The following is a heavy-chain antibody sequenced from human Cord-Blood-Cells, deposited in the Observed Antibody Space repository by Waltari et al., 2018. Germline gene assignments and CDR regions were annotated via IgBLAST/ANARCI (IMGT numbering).Heavy chain of an antibody. D-gene: IGHD3-10*01. V-gene: IGHV1-69*01. CDR1: GGTFSSYA. Sequence: QVQLVQSGAEVKKPGSSGKVSCKASGGTFSSYAISWVRQAPGQGLEWMGGIIPIFGTANYAQKFQGRVTITADESTSTAYMELSSLRSEDTAVYYCARMAVRGVIIKYYYYGMDVWGQGTTVTVSS. J-gene: IGHJ6*02. CDR3: ARMAVRGVIIKYYYYGMDV. CDR2: IIPIFGTA.